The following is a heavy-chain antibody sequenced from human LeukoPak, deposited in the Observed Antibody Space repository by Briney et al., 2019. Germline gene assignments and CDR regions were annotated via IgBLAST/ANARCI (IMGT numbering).Heavy chain of an antibody. V-gene: IGHV3-23*01. CDR3: ANQDCSGGSCYRYFDY. D-gene: IGHD2-15*01. CDR1: GFTFSSYA. J-gene: IGHJ4*02. Sequence: GGSLRLSCAASGFTFSSYAMSWVRQAPGKGLEGISAISGSGGSTYYADSVKGRFTISRDNSKNTLYLQMNSPRAEDTAVYYCANQDCSGGSCYRYFDYWGQGTLVTVSS. CDR2: ISGSGGST.